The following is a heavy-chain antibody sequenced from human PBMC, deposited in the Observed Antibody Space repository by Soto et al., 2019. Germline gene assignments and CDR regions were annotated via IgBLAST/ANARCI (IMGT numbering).Heavy chain of an antibody. V-gene: IGHV3-23*01. D-gene: IGHD3-3*01. J-gene: IGHJ4*02. Sequence: EVQLLESGGGLVQPGGSLRLSCAASGFTFSSYAMSWVRRAPGKGLEWVSAISGSGGSTYYADSVKGRFTSSRDNSKNTLFLQMNSLRAEDTAVYYCAKAPDTILRNYVDYWGQGTLVTVSS. CDR1: GFTFSSYA. CDR3: AKAPDTILRNYVDY. CDR2: ISGSGGST.